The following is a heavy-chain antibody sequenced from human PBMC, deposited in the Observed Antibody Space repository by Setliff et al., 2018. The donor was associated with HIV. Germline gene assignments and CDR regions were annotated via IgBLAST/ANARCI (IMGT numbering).Heavy chain of an antibody. V-gene: IGHV1-2*06. CDR3: ARDWAAPYYYGMDV. D-gene: IGHD3-16*01. CDR1: GYTFTGYY. CDR2: IIPNSGGT. J-gene: IGHJ6*02. Sequence: GASVKVSCKASGYTFTGYYVHWVRQAPGQGLEWMGRIIPNSGGTNYAQKFQGRVTMTRDTSISTAYMELTRLRSDDTAVYYCARDWAAPYYYGMDVWGPGTTVTV.